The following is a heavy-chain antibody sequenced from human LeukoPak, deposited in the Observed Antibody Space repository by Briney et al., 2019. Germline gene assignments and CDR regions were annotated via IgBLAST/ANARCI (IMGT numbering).Heavy chain of an antibody. J-gene: IGHJ4*02. Sequence: AGGSLRLSCAASGFTFSAYEMNWFRQAPGKGLEWVSYISSSGSTIYYADSVKGRFTISRDNAKNSLYLHMNSLRAEDTAVYYCARDYGGSSPFDYWGQGTLVTVSS. D-gene: IGHD4-23*01. V-gene: IGHV3-48*03. CDR2: ISSSGSTI. CDR1: GFTFSAYE. CDR3: ARDYGGSSPFDY.